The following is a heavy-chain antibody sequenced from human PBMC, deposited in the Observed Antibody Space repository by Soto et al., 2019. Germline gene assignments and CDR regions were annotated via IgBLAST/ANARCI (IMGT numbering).Heavy chain of an antibody. V-gene: IGHV1-46*02. CDR3: TRGSFLEWSYMDV. CDR1: GYTFDRYY. Sequence: ASVKVSCKASGYTFDRYYMHWVRQAPGQGLEWMGVISPTDTFTSYAQQFQGRVTMTRDTSTSTLYMELSSLRSEDTAVYYCTRGSFLEWSYMDVWGQGTTVTVSS. CDR2: ISPTDTFT. J-gene: IGHJ6*02. D-gene: IGHD3-3*02.